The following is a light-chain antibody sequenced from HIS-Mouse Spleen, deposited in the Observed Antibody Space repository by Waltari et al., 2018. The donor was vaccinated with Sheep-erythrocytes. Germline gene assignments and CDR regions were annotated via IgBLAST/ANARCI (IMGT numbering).Light chain of an antibody. CDR1: SSDVGSYNL. J-gene: IGLJ3*02. V-gene: IGLV2-23*03. Sequence: QSALTQPASVSGSPGQSITISCTGTSSDVGSYNLVSWYQQHPGKAPKLLIYEGSKRPSGVSNRFSGARSGNTASLTISGLQAEDEADYYCCSYAGSSTFAWVFGGGTKLTVL. CDR3: CSYAGSSTFAWV. CDR2: EGS.